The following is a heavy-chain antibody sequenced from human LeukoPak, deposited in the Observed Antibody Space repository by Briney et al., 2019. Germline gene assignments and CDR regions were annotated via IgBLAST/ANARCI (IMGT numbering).Heavy chain of an antibody. D-gene: IGHD3-9*01. CDR2: IYTSGST. CDR1: GGSISSGSYY. V-gene: IGHV4-61*02. Sequence: SETLSLTCTVSGGSISSGSYYWSWIRQPAGKGLEWIGRIYTSGSTNYNPSLKSRVTISVDTSKNQFSPKLSSVTAADTAVYYCARDRGAYDILTGYYDNWFDPWGQGTLVTVSS. CDR3: ARDRGAYDILTGYYDNWFDP. J-gene: IGHJ5*02.